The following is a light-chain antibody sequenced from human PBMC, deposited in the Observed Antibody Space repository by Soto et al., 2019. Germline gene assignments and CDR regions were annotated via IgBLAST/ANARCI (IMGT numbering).Light chain of an antibody. CDR1: QSVNSY. Sequence: EILFTQSPATLSLSPGERATLSCTASQSVNSYLAWYQHRPGQAPRLLIYDTFNRATGVPARLSGSGSGTDFTLPIRSLEPEDVAVYDCQHRTSRYTFGQGTKVDI. V-gene: IGKV3-11*01. J-gene: IGKJ2*01. CDR3: QHRTSRYT. CDR2: DTF.